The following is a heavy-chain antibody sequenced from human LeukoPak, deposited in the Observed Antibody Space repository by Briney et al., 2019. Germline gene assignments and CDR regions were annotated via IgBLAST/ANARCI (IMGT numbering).Heavy chain of an antibody. CDR1: GFSLSTSQVG. V-gene: IGHV2-5*02. CDR3: AHKPAQKNYFDP. J-gene: IGHJ5*02. Sequence: SGPTLVKPTQTLTLTCTFSGFSLSTSQVGVGWIRQPPGKALEWLALTYWGDDKRLSPSLKSRLTITKDASKNQVVLTMANLDPVDTATYYCAHKPAQKNYFDPWGQGILVTVSS. CDR2: TYWGDDK. D-gene: IGHD1-7*01.